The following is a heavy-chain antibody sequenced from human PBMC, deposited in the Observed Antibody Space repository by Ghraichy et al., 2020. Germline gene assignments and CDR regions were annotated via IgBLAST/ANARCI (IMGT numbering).Heavy chain of an antibody. CDR3: ARVYTAMARSFDY. V-gene: IGHV3-30-3*01. CDR1: GFTFSSYA. D-gene: IGHD5-18*01. CDR2: ISYDGSNK. J-gene: IGHJ4*02. Sequence: GESLNISCAAPGFTFSSYAMHWVRQAPGKGLEWVAVISYDGSNKYYADSVKGRFTISRDNSKNTLYLQMNSLRAEDTAVYYCARVYTAMARSFDYWGQGTLVTVSS.